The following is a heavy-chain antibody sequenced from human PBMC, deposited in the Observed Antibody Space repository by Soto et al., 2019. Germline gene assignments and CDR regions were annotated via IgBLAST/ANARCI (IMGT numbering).Heavy chain of an antibody. J-gene: IGHJ4*02. V-gene: IGHV4-39*01. D-gene: IGHD6-13*01. CDR1: GGSISSSSYY. Sequence: QLQLQESGPGLVKPSETLSLTCTVSGGSISSSSYYWGWIRQPPGKGLEWIGSIYYIGSTSYNPPLKSRVTISVDTSKNQFPLKLSSVTAADTAVYYCARRGSSSWYGYWGQGTLVTVSS. CDR3: ARRGSSSWYGY. CDR2: IYYIGST.